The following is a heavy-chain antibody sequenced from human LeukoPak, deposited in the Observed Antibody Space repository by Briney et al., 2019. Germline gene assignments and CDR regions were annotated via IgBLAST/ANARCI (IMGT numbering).Heavy chain of an antibody. V-gene: IGHV1-18*01. CDR2: ISAYNGNT. Sequence: GASVKVSCKASGGTFSSYAISWVRQAPGQGLEWMGWISAYNGNTNYAQKLQGRVTMTSDTSTSTAYMELRSLRSDDTAVYYCARTTWIQLWLPLGPVQVFDYWGQGTLVTVSS. CDR3: ARTTWIQLWLPLGPVQVFDY. CDR1: GGTFSSYA. D-gene: IGHD5-18*01. J-gene: IGHJ4*02.